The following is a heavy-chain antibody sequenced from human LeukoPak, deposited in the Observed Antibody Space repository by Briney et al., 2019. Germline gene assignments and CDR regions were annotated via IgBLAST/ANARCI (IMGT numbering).Heavy chain of an antibody. CDR2: IIPILGIA. CDR3: ARVTPLAAAGTGYFDY. D-gene: IGHD6-13*01. Sequence: SVKVSCKASGGTFSSYAISWVRQAPGQGFEWMGRIIPILGIANYAQKFQGRVTITADKSTSTAYMELSSLRSEDTAVYYCARVTPLAAAGTGYFDYWGQGTLVTVSS. J-gene: IGHJ4*02. CDR1: GGTFSSYA. V-gene: IGHV1-69*04.